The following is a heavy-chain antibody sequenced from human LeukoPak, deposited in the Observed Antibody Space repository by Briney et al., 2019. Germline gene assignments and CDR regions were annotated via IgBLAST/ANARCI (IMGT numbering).Heavy chain of an antibody. D-gene: IGHD6-13*01. Sequence: ASVKVSCKASGYTFTSYDINWVRQATGQGLEWMGWMNPNSGNTGYAQKFQGRVTMTRNTSISTAYMELSSLRSEGTAVYYCARAKIAAAGMQVWVRGEYFQHWGQGTLVTVSS. J-gene: IGHJ1*01. CDR2: MNPNSGNT. CDR3: ARAKIAAAGMQVWVRGEYFQH. CDR1: GYTFTSYD. V-gene: IGHV1-8*01.